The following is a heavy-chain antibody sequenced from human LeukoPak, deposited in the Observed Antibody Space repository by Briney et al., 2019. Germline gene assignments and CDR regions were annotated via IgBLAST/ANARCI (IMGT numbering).Heavy chain of an antibody. D-gene: IGHD3-10*01. CDR2: IIPIFGTA. J-gene: IGHJ6*02. V-gene: IGHV1-69*01. CDR3: ARDISGLEVARYYYVMDV. CDR1: GGTFSSYA. Sequence: GSSVKVSCKASGGTFSSYAISWVRQPPGQGLEWMGVIIPIFGTANYAQKFQGRVTITADESTSTAHMELSSLRSEDTAVYYCARDISGLEVARYYYVMDVWGQGTTVTVSS.